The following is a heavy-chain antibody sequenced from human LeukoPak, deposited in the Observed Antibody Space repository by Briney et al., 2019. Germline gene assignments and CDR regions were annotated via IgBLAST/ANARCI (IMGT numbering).Heavy chain of an antibody. D-gene: IGHD5-18*01. Sequence: ASVKVSCKASGYTFTTYYIYWVRQAPGQGLEWMGIINPSDGSTQYALKFQGRVTITRDTSTSTVYMELSSLRSEDTAVYYCARGYSYGSSYYYYGMDVWGQGTTVTVSS. J-gene: IGHJ6*02. CDR3: ARGYSYGSSYYYYGMDV. V-gene: IGHV1-46*01. CDR2: INPSDGST. CDR1: GYTFTTYY.